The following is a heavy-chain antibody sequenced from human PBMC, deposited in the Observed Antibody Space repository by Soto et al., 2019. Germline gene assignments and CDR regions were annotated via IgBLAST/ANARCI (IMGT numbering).Heavy chain of an antibody. Sequence: SETLSLTCAVYGGSFSCYYWSWIRQPPGKGLEWIGEIYHSGSTNYNPSLKSRVTISVDKSKNQFSLKLSSVTAADTAVYYCARRVYGDYFDYWGQGTLVTVSS. CDR2: IYHSGST. CDR3: ARRVYGDYFDY. J-gene: IGHJ4*02. V-gene: IGHV4-34*01. D-gene: IGHD4-17*01. CDR1: GGSFSCYY.